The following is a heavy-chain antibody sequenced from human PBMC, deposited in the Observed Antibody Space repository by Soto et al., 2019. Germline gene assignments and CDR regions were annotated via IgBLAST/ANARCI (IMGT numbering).Heavy chain of an antibody. Sequence: PSETLSLTCTVSGGSISSYYWSWIRQPPGKGLEWIGYIYYSGSTNYNPSLKSRVTISVDTSKNQFSLKLSSVTAADTAVYYCARDTSSGWPDYWGQGSLVIVSS. J-gene: IGHJ4*02. V-gene: IGHV4-59*01. CDR3: ARDTSSGWPDY. D-gene: IGHD6-19*01. CDR2: IYYSGST. CDR1: GGSISSYY.